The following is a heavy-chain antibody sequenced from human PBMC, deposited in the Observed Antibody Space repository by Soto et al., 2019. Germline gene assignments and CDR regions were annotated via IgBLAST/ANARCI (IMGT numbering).Heavy chain of an antibody. CDR1: GGTFSSYA. CDR2: IIPIFGTA. J-gene: IGHJ6*02. Sequence: SVKVSCKASGGTFSSYAISWVRQAPGQGLEWMGGIIPIFGTANYAQKFQGRVTITADKSTSTAYMELSSLRSEDTAVYYCASEWMQGGYCGMDVWGQGTTVTVSS. CDR3: ASEWMQGGYCGMDV. V-gene: IGHV1-69*06. D-gene: IGHD5-18*01.